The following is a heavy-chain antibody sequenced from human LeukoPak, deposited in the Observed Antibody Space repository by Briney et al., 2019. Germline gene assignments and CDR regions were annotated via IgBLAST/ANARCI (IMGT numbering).Heavy chain of an antibody. CDR2: INHSGST. D-gene: IGHD2-2*01. J-gene: IGHJ5*02. Sequence: NTSETLSLTCAVYGGSFSGYYWSWIRQPPGEGLEWIGEINHSGSTNYNPSLKSRVTISVDTSKNQFSLKLSSVTAADTAVYYCARDIVVVPAAANNWFDPWGQGTLVTVSS. CDR3: ARDIVVVPAAANNWFDP. V-gene: IGHV4-34*01. CDR1: GGSFSGYY.